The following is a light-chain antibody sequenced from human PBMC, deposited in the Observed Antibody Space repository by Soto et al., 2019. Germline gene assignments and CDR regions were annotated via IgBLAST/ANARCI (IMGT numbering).Light chain of an antibody. J-gene: IGKJ1*01. CDR3: QQCNNWPVA. CDR1: QSVSSD. V-gene: IGKV3-11*01. Sequence: PGETATLSCRASQSVSSDLAWYQQKPGQAPRLLIYATSNRVTGVPARFSGSGSGTDFTLTISSLEPEDFAVYYCQQCNNWPVAFGQGTKVEVK. CDR2: ATS.